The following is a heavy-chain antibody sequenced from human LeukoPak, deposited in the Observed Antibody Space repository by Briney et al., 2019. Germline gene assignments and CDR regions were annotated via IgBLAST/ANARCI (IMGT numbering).Heavy chain of an antibody. Sequence: VASVKVSCKASGYTFTGYYMHWVRQAPGQGLEWMGWINPNSGGTNYAQKFQGRVTMTRDTSISTAYMELSRLRSDDTAVYYCAGDKYYYGSGVFEYWGQGTLVTVSS. CDR2: INPNSGGT. CDR1: GYTFTGYY. J-gene: IGHJ4*02. D-gene: IGHD3-10*01. CDR3: AGDKYYYGSGVFEY. V-gene: IGHV1-2*02.